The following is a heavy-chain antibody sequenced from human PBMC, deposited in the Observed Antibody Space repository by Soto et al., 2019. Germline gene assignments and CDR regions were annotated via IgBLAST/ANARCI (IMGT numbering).Heavy chain of an antibody. CDR3: ARKDQVVPDVFRSPDYYYGMDV. CDR2: INPNSGGT. D-gene: IGHD2-2*01. V-gene: IGHV1-2*02. Sequence: ASVKVSCKASGYTFTGYYMHWVRQAPGQGLEWMGWINPNSGGTNYAQKFQGRVTMTRDTPISTAYMELSRLRSDDTAVYYCARKDQVVPDVFRSPDYYYGMDVWGQGTTVTVSS. CDR1: GYTFTGYY. J-gene: IGHJ6*02.